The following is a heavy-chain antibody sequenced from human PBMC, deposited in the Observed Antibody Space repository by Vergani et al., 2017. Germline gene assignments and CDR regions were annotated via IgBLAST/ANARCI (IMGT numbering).Heavy chain of an antibody. CDR2: ISGSGGST. Sequence: EVQLLESGGGLVPPGVSLRLSCAASGFTFSSYAMSWVRQAPGKGLVWGSAISGSGGSTYYADSVKGQFTISRDNSKNTLYLQMNSLRADDTAVYYCAKNSSSTFYYYYYYYMDVWGKGTTVTVSS. D-gene: IGHD6-6*01. CDR1: GFTFSSYA. CDR3: AKNSSSTFYYYYYYYMDV. V-gene: IGHV3-23*01. J-gene: IGHJ6*03.